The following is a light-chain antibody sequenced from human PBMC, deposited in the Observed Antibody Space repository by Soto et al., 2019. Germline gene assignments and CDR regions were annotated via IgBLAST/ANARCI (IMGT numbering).Light chain of an antibody. CDR3: QVYNRGPPIT. CDR1: QSISDY. J-gene: IGKJ5*01. Sequence: DIQMTQSPPSLSASVGDRVTISCRASQSISDYLNWYQQKPGKAPKLLIYSASSLQSGVPSRFRGSGSGTDFTLTISSLPPEDFAVYYCQVYNRGPPITFGQGTRL. CDR2: SAS. V-gene: IGKV1-39*01.